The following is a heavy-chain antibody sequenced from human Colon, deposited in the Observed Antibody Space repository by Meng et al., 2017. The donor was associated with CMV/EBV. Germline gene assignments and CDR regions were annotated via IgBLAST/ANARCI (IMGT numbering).Heavy chain of an antibody. Sequence: GESLKISCAASGFTITNNYMSWVRQAPGKGLEWVSVVSPGGTAYYADSVKGRFTISRDISSNTVHLQMDSLTAEDTAVYYCVREVRRSWFDPWGQGTLVTVSS. V-gene: IGHV3-66*01. CDR2: VSPGGTA. CDR1: GFTITNNY. CDR3: VREVRRSWFDP. J-gene: IGHJ5*02. D-gene: IGHD4-17*01.